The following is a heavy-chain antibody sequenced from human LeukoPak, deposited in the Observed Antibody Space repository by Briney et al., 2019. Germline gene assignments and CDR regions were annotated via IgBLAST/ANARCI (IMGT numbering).Heavy chain of an antibody. Sequence: GGSLRLSCAASGFTFSSYGMHWVRQAPGKGLKWVAFIQYDGSNKYYADSVKGRFTISRDNSKNTLYLQMNSLRAEDTAVYYCRDHFDYWGQGTLVTVSS. J-gene: IGHJ4*02. CDR1: GFTFSSYG. CDR3: RDHFDY. V-gene: IGHV3-30*02. CDR2: IQYDGSNK.